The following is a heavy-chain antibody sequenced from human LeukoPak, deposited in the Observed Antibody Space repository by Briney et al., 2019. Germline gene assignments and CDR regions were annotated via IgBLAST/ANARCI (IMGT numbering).Heavy chain of an antibody. D-gene: IGHD3-10*01. J-gene: IGHJ3*02. CDR3: AREDPPSWELGRAFDI. CDR2: IIPIFGTA. Sequence: SVEVSCKASGGTFSSYAISWVRQAPGQGLEWMGGIIPIFGTANYAQKFQGRVTITTDESTSTAYMELSSLRSEDTAVYYCAREDPPSWELGRAFDIWGQGTMVTVSS. V-gene: IGHV1-69*05. CDR1: GGTFSSYA.